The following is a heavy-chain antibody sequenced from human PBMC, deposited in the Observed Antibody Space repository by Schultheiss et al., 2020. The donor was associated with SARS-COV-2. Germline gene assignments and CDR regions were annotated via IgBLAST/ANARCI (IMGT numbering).Heavy chain of an antibody. CDR1: GGSFSGYY. V-gene: IGHV4-34*01. CDR2: INHSGST. J-gene: IGHJ3*02. D-gene: IGHD3-10*01. Sequence: SETLSLTCAVYGGSFSGYYWSWIRQPPGKGLEWIGEINHSGSTNYNPSLKSRVTISVDTSKNQFSLKLSSVTAADTAVYYCARGLGVRPRDRDDDFDIWGQGTMVTVSS. CDR3: ARGLGVRPRDRDDDFDI.